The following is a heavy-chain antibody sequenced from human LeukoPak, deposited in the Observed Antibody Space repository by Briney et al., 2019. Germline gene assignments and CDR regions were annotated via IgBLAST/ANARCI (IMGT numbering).Heavy chain of an antibody. Sequence: MASETLSLTCAVYGGSFSGYYWSWIRQPPGKGLERIGEINHSGSTNYNPSLKSRVTISVDTSKNQFSLKLSSVTAADTAVYYCARDYDSSGYFDYWGQGTLVTVSS. D-gene: IGHD3-22*01. CDR3: ARDYDSSGYFDY. CDR1: GGSFSGYY. CDR2: INHSGST. V-gene: IGHV4-34*01. J-gene: IGHJ4*02.